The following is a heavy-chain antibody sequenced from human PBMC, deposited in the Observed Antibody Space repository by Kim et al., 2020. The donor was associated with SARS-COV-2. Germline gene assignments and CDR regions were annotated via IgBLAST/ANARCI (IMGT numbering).Heavy chain of an antibody. CDR3: ARDTTNDRAFDY. CDR2: IYTSGST. V-gene: IGHV4-4*07. D-gene: IGHD1-1*01. Sequence: RIYTSGSTNYNPSLKSRVTMSIDTSKNQFSLNLTSVTAADTAVYHCARDTTNDRAFDYWGHGSLLTVSS. J-gene: IGHJ4*01.